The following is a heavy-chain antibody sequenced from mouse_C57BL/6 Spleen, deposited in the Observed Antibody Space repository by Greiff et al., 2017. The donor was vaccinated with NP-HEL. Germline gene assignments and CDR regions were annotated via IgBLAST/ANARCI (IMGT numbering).Heavy chain of an antibody. D-gene: IGHD3-2*02. Sequence: QVQLQQSGAELAKPGASVKLSCKASGYTFTSYWMHWVTQRPGQGLEWIGYINPSSGYTKYNQKFKDKATLTADKSSSTAYMQLSSLTYEDSAVYYCARSFPDSSGYCWFAYWGQGTLVTVSA. CDR2: INPSSGYT. V-gene: IGHV1-7*01. CDR3: ARSFPDSSGYCWFAY. J-gene: IGHJ3*01. CDR1: GYTFTSYW.